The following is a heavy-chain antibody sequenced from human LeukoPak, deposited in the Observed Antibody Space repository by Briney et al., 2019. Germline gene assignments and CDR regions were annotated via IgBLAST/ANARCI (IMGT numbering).Heavy chain of an antibody. V-gene: IGHV3-23*01. CDR1: GFTFSNYV. J-gene: IGHJ4*02. Sequence: GGSLRLSCAASGFTFSNYVMSWVRQAPGKGLEWVSGISGSGGSTYYADSVKGRFTILRDNSKNTLYLQTNSLRAEDTAVHYCAKGMRQFDYWGQGTLVTVSS. CDR2: ISGSGGST. CDR3: AKGMRQFDY.